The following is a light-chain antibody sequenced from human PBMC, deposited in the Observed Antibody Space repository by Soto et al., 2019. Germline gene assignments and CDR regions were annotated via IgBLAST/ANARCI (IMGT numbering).Light chain of an antibody. CDR3: QQRSNWPRPLT. Sequence: EIVLTQSPATLSLSPGERATLSCRASQSVSSYLAWYQQKPGQAPRLLIYDASNRATGIPARFSGSGSGTDFTLTISSIEPEDFAAYYCQQRSNWPRPLTFGGGTKVEIK. J-gene: IGKJ4*01. V-gene: IGKV3-11*01. CDR1: QSVSSY. CDR2: DAS.